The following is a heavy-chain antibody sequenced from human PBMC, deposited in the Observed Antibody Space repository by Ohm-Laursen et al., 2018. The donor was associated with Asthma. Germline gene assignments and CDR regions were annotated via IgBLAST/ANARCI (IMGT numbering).Heavy chain of an antibody. CDR1: GFSLSTSGMR. CDR3: ARNYYGGNSGSFDY. V-gene: IGHV2-70*04. J-gene: IGHJ4*02. Sequence: TQTLPLTCTFSGFSLSTSGMRVSWIRQPPGKALEWLARIDWDDDKFYSTSLKTRLTISKDTSKNQVVLTMTNMDPVDTATYYCARNYYGGNSGSFDYWGQGTLVTVSS. D-gene: IGHD4-23*01. CDR2: IDWDDDK.